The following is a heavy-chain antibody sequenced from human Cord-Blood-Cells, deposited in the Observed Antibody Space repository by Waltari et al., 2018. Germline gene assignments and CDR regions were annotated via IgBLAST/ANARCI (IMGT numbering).Heavy chain of an antibody. D-gene: IGHD7-27*01. J-gene: IGHJ4*02. CDR3: ARALGILYYFDY. V-gene: IGHV3-53*01. CDR2: IYSGGST. CDR1: GFIGRCHS. Sequence: EVQLVESGGGLIQPGGSLRTSRAASGFIGRCHSMGLVRQAPGKGLEWVSVIYSGGSTYYADSVKGRFTISRDNSKNTLYLQMNSLRAEDTAVYYCARALGILYYFDYWGQGTLVTVSS.